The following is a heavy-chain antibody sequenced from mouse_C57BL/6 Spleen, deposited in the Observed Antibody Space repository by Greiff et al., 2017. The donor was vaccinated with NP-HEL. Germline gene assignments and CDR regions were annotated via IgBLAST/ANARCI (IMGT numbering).Heavy chain of an antibody. V-gene: IGHV2-9-1*01. CDR1: GFSLTSYA. CDR3: ARGGGYYTPWYFDV. Sequence: VQLQQSGPGLVAPSQSLSSTCTVSGFSLTSYAISWVRQPPGKGLEWLGVIWTGGGTNYNSALKSRLSISKDNSKSQVFLKMNSLQTDDTARYYCARGGGYYTPWYFDVWGTGTTVTVSS. CDR2: IWTGGGT. J-gene: IGHJ1*03. D-gene: IGHD2-3*01.